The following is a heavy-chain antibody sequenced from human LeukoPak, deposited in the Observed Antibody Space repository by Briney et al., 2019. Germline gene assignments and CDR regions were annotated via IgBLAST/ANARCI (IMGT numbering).Heavy chain of an antibody. Sequence: GGSLRLSCAASVFTFSNACMSWVRQAPGRGLEWVSRARSETDGGTTDYAAPVQGRFTISRDDSKNTLYLQMNSLETDDTAVYDCTTLSYAAAPTWGQGTLVTVSS. D-gene: IGHD2-2*01. CDR2: ARSETDGGTT. CDR1: VFTFSNAC. J-gene: IGHJ5*02. V-gene: IGHV3-15*01. CDR3: TTLSYAAAPT.